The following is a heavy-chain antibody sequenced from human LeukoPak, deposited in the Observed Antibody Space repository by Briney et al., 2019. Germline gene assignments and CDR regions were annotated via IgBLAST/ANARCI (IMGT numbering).Heavy chain of an antibody. CDR1: GFTFSSYA. V-gene: IGHV3-64*01. J-gene: IGHJ3*02. Sequence: PGGSLRLSCAASGFTFSSYAMHWVRQAPGKGLEYVSAISSNGGSTYYANSVKGRFTISRDNSKNTLYLQMGSLRAEDMAVYYCARERNYPVAFDIWGQGTMVTVSS. CDR3: ARERNYPVAFDI. D-gene: IGHD1-7*01. CDR2: ISSNGGST.